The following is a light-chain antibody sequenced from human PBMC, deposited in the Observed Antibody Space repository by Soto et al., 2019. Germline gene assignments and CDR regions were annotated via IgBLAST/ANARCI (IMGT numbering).Light chain of an antibody. CDR2: DTS. V-gene: IGKV3-20*01. CDR3: QPYVTSPPMYT. CDR1: QSVSSSY. Sequence: ENVLTQSPGTLSLSPGERATLSCRASQSVSSSYLAWYQQKPGQAPRLLIYDTSSRATGIPDRFSGSGSGTDFTLTISSLEPEDFAVYYCQPYVTSPPMYTFGQGTKLEIK. J-gene: IGKJ2*01.